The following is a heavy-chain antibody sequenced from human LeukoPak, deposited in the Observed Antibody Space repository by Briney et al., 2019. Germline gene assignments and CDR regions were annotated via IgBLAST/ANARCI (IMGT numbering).Heavy chain of an antibody. CDR1: GFTFSSYE. CDR2: ISSSGSTI. Sequence: GGSLRLSCAASGFTFSSYEMNWVRRAPGKGLEWVSYISSSGSTIYYADSVKGRFTISRDNAKNSLYLQMNSLRAEDTAVYYCARNMVRGVPTFDYWGQGTLVTVSS. CDR3: ARNMVRGVPTFDY. D-gene: IGHD3-10*01. J-gene: IGHJ4*02. V-gene: IGHV3-48*03.